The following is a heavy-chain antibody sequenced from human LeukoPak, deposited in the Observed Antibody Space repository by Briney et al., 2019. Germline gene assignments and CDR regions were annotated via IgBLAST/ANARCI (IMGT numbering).Heavy chain of an antibody. D-gene: IGHD6-19*01. CDR1: GGSITNYY. CDR3: ARWYSSGWAFDY. Sequence: SETLSLTCTVSGGSITNYYWSWMRQPPGKGLEWIGYIHYSGSTNYNPSLKSRVTISLDTSKNQFSLRLTSVTAAGTAVYYCARWYSSGWAFDYWGQGTLVTVSS. CDR2: IHYSGST. J-gene: IGHJ4*02. V-gene: IGHV4-59*08.